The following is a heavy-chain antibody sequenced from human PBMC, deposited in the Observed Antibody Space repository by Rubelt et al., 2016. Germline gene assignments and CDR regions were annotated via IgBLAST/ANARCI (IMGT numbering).Heavy chain of an antibody. D-gene: IGHD3-22*01. J-gene: IGHJ2*01. CDR1: GGSISSSSYY. CDR2: IYYSGST. V-gene: IGHV4-61*05. Sequence: QLQLQESGPGLVKPSETLSLTCTVSGGSISSSSYYWGWIRQPPGKGLEWIGYIYYSGSTNYNPSLKSRVTISVDTSKNQCSLKLSSVTAADTAVYYCARGDSSGYGWYFDLWGRGTLVTVSS. CDR3: ARGDSSGYGWYFDL.